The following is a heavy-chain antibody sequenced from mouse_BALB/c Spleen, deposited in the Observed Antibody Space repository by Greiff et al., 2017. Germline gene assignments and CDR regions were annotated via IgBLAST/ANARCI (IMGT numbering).Heavy chain of an antibody. CDR2: INPYNDGT. Sequence: VQLKESGPELVKPGASVKMSCKASGYTFTSYVMHWVKQKPGQGLEWIGYINPYNDGTKYNEKFKGKATLTSDKSSSTAYMELSSLTSEDSAVYYCARSDGYYVYAMDYWGQGTSVTVSS. CDR3: ARSDGYYVYAMDY. D-gene: IGHD2-3*01. V-gene: IGHV1-14*01. CDR1: GYTFTSYV. J-gene: IGHJ4*01.